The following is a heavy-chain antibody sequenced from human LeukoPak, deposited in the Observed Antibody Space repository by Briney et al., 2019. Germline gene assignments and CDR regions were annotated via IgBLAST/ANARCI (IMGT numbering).Heavy chain of an antibody. CDR1: GFTFSSYS. D-gene: IGHD1-26*01. CDR3: AGSVTYYPYFDY. V-gene: IGHV3-21*01. J-gene: IGHJ4*02. Sequence: GGSLRLSCAASGFTFSSYSMNWVRQAPGKGLEWVSSISSSSSYIYYADSVKGRFTISRDNAKNTLYLQMNSLGAEDTAVYYCAGSVTYYPYFDYWGQGTLVTVSS. CDR2: ISSSSSYI.